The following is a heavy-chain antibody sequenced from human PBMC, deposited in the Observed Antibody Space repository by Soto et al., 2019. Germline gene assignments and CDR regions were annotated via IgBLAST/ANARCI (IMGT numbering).Heavy chain of an antibody. D-gene: IGHD1-26*01. CDR2: ISAYNGNT. Sequence: ASVEVSWEACGDGFTSYGISWVRQAPGQGLEWMGWISAYNGNTNYAQKLQGRVTMTTDTSTSTAYMELRSLRSDDTAVYYCARDFSAGFDYWGQGTLVTVSS. V-gene: IGHV1-18*01. J-gene: IGHJ4*02. CDR1: GDGFTSYG. CDR3: ARDFSAGFDY.